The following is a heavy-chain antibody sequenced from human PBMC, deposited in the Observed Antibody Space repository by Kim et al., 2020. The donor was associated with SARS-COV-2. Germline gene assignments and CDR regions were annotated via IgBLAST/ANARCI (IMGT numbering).Heavy chain of an antibody. V-gene: IGHV1-2*04. CDR1: GYTFTGYY. D-gene: IGHD2-15*01. J-gene: IGHJ5*02. CDR2: INPNSGGT. CDR3: ARVVAPDTPGRANWFDP. Sequence: ASVKVSCKASGYTFTGYYMHWVRQAPGQGLEWMGWINPNSGGTNYAQKFQGWVTMTRDTSISTAYMELSRLRSDDTAVYYCARVVAPDTPGRANWFDPWGQGTLVTVSS.